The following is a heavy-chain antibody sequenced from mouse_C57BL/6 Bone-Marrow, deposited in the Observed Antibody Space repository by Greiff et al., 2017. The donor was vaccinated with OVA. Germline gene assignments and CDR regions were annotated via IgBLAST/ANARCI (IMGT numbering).Heavy chain of an antibody. V-gene: IGHV1-81*01. CDR2: IYPRSGNT. CDR3: ARSYDGYYDYAMDY. Sequence: QVQLQQSGAELARPGASVKLSCKASGYTFTSYGISWVKQRTGQGLEWIGEIYPRSGNTYYNEKFKGKATLTADKSSSTAYMELRSLTSEDSAVYFCARSYDGYYDYAMDYWGQGTSVTVSS. CDR1: GYTFTSYG. J-gene: IGHJ4*01. D-gene: IGHD2-3*01.